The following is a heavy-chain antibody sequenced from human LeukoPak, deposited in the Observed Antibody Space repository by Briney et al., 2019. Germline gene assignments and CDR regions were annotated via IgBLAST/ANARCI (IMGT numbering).Heavy chain of an antibody. CDR2: ISSSSSYI. CDR1: GFTFSSYS. V-gene: IGHV3-21*01. Sequence: GGSLRLSCAASGFTFSSYSMNWVRQAPGKGLEWVSSISSSSSYIYYADSVKGRFTISRDNAKNSLYLQMNSLRAEDTAVYYCARDRRYSWVLSAYYFDYWGQGTLVTVSS. J-gene: IGHJ4*02. CDR3: ARDRRYSWVLSAYYFDY. D-gene: IGHD5-18*01.